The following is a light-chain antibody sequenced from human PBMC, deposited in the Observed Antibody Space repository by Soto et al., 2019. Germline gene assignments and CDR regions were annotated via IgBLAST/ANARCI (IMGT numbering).Light chain of an antibody. Sequence: QAVVTQEPSLTVSPGGTVTLTCGSSTGAVTSGHYPYWFQQKPGQAPRTLTFDTSKKHSWTPARFSGSLLGGKAALTLSGAQPEDEADYYCLVSYSSAVWVFGGGTKLTVL. CDR3: LVSYSSAVWV. V-gene: IGLV7-46*01. CDR2: DTS. J-gene: IGLJ3*02. CDR1: TGAVTSGHY.